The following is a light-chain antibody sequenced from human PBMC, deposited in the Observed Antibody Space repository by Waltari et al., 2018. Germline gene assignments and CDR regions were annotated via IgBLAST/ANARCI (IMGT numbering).Light chain of an antibody. J-gene: IGLJ3*02. V-gene: IGLV1-44*01. CDR3: ASWDYSLNGVL. CDR1: NSNIGSHI. CDR2: SNT. Sequence: QSVSTQPPSASGTPGQRVTLSCSGSNSNIGSHIVNWYQQLPGTAPKLLIYSNTQRPSGVPDRFSGSKSGTSASLAISGLQSEDEADYYCASWDYSLNGVLYGGGTKLTVL.